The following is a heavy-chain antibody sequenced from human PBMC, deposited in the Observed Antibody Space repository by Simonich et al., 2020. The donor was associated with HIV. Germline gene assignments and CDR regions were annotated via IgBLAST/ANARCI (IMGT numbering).Heavy chain of an antibody. Sequence: QVQLQQWGAGLLKPSETLSLTCAVYGGFFCTYYWNWTHQSPGNGLELIGESNHSGNTNYNPSLGSRVTISLDTSKNHFSLKLNSVTAADTAVYYCTTSYCSCGTCYWYFDLWGRGTLVTVSS. CDR1: GGFFCTYY. CDR3: TTSYCSCGTCYWYFDL. D-gene: IGHD2-15*01. J-gene: IGHJ2*01. CDR2: SNHSGNT. V-gene: IGHV4-34*01.